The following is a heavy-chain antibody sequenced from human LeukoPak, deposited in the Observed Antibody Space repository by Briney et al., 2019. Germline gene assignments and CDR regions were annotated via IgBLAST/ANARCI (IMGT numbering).Heavy chain of an antibody. CDR2: ISCSSSYI. CDR3: ARGTGDNGGIDY. V-gene: IGHV3-21*01. D-gene: IGHD7-27*01. CDR1: GFTFSSYS. J-gene: IGHJ4*02. Sequence: GGSLRLSCAASGFTFSSYSMNWVRQAPGKGLEWVSSISCSSSYIYYADSVKGRFTISRDNAKNSLYLQMNSLRAEDTAVYYCARGTGDNGGIDYWGQGTLVTVSS.